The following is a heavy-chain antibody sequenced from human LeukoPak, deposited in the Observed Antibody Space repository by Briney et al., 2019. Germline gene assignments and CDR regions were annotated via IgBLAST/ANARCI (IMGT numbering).Heavy chain of an antibody. CDR3: ARDNSVGDTAWWFDP. V-gene: IGHV3-30*04. CDR2: ISYDGSNK. J-gene: IGHJ5*02. D-gene: IGHD1-26*01. Sequence: PGRSLRLSCAASGFTFSSYAMHWVRQAPGKGLEWVAVISYDGSNKYYADSVKGRFTISRDNSKNTLYLQMNSLRAEDTAVYYCARDNSVGDTAWWFDPWGQGTLVTVSS. CDR1: GFTFSSYA.